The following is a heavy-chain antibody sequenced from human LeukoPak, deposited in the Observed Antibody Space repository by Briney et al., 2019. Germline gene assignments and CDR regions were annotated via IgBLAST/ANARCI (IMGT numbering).Heavy chain of an antibody. CDR1: GFTFSSYA. V-gene: IGHV3-30-3*01. J-gene: IGHJ6*02. CDR3: ARDIPFEGVAGTVYYYYYYGMDV. D-gene: IGHD6-19*01. Sequence: GGSLRLSCAASGFTFSSYAMHWVRQAPGKGLEWVAVISYDGSNKYYADSVKGRFTISRDNSKNTLYLQMNSLRAEDTAVYYCARDIPFEGVAGTVYYYYYYGMDVWGQGTTVTVSS. CDR2: ISYDGSNK.